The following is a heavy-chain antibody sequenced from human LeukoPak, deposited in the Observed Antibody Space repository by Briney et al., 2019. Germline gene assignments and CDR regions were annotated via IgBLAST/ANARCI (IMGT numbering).Heavy chain of an antibody. CDR3: ATSSSGRAWVLDDY. CDR1: GFTFDDYA. CDR2: ISWNSGSI. D-gene: IGHD6-19*01. Sequence: SGGSLRLSCAASGFTFDDYAMHWVRQAPGKGLEWVSGISWNSGSIGYADSVKGRFTISRDNAKNSLYLQMNSLRAEDTALYYCATSSSGRAWVLDDYWGQGTLVTVSS. V-gene: IGHV3-9*01. J-gene: IGHJ4*02.